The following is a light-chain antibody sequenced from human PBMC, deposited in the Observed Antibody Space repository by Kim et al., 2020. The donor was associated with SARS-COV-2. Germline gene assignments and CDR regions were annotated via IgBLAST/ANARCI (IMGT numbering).Light chain of an antibody. CDR2: DAS. V-gene: IGKV3-11*01. J-gene: IGKJ2*01. Sequence: SVSPGERATLSCRASQSVSSYLAWYQQKPGRAPRLLIYDASKRATGIPARFSGSGSGTDFTLTISSLEPEDFAVYYCQQRSNWQYTFGQGTKLEI. CDR1: QSVSSY. CDR3: QQRSNWQYT.